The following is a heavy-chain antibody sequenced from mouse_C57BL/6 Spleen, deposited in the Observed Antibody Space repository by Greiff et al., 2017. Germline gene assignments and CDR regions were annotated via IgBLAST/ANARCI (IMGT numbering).Heavy chain of an antibody. CDR2: LYPGDGDT. D-gene: IGHD2-1*01. Sequence: VQLVESGPELMKPGASVKISCKASGYAFSISWLNWVKQRPGKGLEWIGRLYPGDGDTNYNGKFKGKATLTADKSSSTAYMQLSSLTSEDSAVYFCARYYGNYVRYFDYWGQGTTLTVSA. CDR3: ARYYGNYVRYFDY. CDR1: GYAFSISW. J-gene: IGHJ2*01. V-gene: IGHV1-82*01.